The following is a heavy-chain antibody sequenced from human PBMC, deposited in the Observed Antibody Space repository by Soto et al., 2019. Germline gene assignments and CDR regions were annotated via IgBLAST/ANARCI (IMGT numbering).Heavy chain of an antibody. CDR3: AKCSVGTVRTSGWCNWFDP. CDR2: IRVGGGET. J-gene: IGHJ5*02. Sequence: EVRLLESGGGLAQPGGSRRLSCAASGFTFSSSAMNWVRQAPGNGLEWVSSIRVGGGETFYADSVRGRFTVSRDISRNTLYLQMHSLRAEDTAIYYCAKCSVGTVRTSGWCNWFDPWGQGTLVTVSS. D-gene: IGHD6-19*01. CDR1: GFTFSSSA. V-gene: IGHV3-23*01.